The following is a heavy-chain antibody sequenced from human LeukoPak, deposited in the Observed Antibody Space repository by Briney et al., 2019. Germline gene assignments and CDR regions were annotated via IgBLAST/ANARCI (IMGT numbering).Heavy chain of an antibody. CDR3: ARDLDYYDSPHFDY. Sequence: PGGSLRLSCAASGFTFDDYGMSWVRQAPRKGLEWVSGINWNGGSTGYADSVKGRFTISRDNAKNSLYLQMNSLRAEDTALYYCARDLDYYDSPHFDYWGQGTLVTVSS. D-gene: IGHD3-22*01. CDR1: GFTFDDYG. CDR2: INWNGGST. V-gene: IGHV3-20*04. J-gene: IGHJ4*02.